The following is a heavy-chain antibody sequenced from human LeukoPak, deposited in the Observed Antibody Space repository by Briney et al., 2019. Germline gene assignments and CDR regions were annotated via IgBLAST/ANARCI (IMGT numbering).Heavy chain of an antibody. V-gene: IGHV4-4*07. Sequence: PSETLSLTCTVSGGSISSYYWSWIRQPAGKGLEWIGRIYTSGSTNYNPSLKSRVTMSVDTSKNQFSLKLSSVTAADTAVYYCARANDDYGSYWFDPWGQGTLVTVSS. J-gene: IGHJ5*02. CDR3: ARANDDYGSYWFDP. CDR1: GGSISSYY. D-gene: IGHD4-17*01. CDR2: IYTSGST.